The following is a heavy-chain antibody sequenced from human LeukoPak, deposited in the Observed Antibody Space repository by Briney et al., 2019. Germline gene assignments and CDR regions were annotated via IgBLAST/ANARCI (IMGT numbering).Heavy chain of an antibody. D-gene: IGHD2-15*01. J-gene: IGHJ4*02. CDR1: GFTFSSYW. Sequence: PGGSLRFSCAASGFTFSSYWMSWVRQAPGKGLEWVANIKQDGSEKYYVDSVKGRFTISRDNAKNSLYLQMNSLRAEDTAVYYCASLSMEVVVAAKFVGYWGQGTLVTVSS. V-gene: IGHV3-7*01. CDR3: ASLSMEVVVAAKFVGY. CDR2: IKQDGSEK.